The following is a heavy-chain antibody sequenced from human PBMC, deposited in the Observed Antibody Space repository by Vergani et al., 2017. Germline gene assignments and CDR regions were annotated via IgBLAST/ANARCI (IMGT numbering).Heavy chain of an antibody. V-gene: IGHV3-30*02. CDR3: AKHFRGWGIDY. CDR1: GFTLSNYD. CDR2: IQFVGSNQ. D-gene: IGHD3-16*01. J-gene: IGHJ4*02. Sequence: QVQLVESGGGVVQRGGSLRISCATSGFTLSNYDMQWIRQGPGKGLEFVAFIQFVGSNQYYADSIKGRFTLSRDFSKHTQYLQMNSLRTDDTATYYCAKHFRGWGIDYWGQGTQVIVSS.